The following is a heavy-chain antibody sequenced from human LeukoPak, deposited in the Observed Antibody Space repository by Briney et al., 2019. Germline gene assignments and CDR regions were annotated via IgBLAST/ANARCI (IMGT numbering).Heavy chain of an antibody. J-gene: IGHJ4*02. CDR2: INPNSGGT. CDR1: GYTFTGYY. Sequence: ASVKVSCKASGYTFTGYYTHWVRQAPGQGLEWMGWINPNSGGTNYAQKFQGRVTMTRDTSISTAYMELSRLRSDDTAVYYCARVRDYYDSSGYRFDYWGQGTLVTVSS. CDR3: ARVRDYYDSSGYRFDY. D-gene: IGHD3-22*01. V-gene: IGHV1-2*02.